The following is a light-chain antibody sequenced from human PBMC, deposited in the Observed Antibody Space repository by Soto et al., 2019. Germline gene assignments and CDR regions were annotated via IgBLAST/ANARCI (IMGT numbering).Light chain of an antibody. CDR1: HSISRS. CDR2: DAS. J-gene: IGKJ1*01. V-gene: IGKV1-5*01. Sequence: DIQMTQSPSALSASVGDRVTLPYRASHSISRSLAWYQQKPGKAPKLLIYDASSLESGVPAKFSGSGSGTEFTLTISILQPDDFATYYCQHYNSYSEAFGQGTKVDIK. CDR3: QHYNSYSEA.